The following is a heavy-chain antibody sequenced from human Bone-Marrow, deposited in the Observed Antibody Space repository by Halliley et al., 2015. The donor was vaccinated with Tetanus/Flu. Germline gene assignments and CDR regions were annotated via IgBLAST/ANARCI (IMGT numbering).Heavy chain of an antibody. CDR1: GFDFTTSW. D-gene: IGHD2-2*01. V-gene: IGHV5-51*01. J-gene: IGHJ3*02. CDR3: ASLKSFTTEDAFDI. Sequence: VQLVQSGAEVKKPGESLRISCKGSGFDFTTSWIGWVRQMPGKGLEWMGVVYPDDSDTRYSPSFQGQVTISADKSINSAYVQWGSLKASDTAMYYCASLKSFTTEDAFDIWGQGTRVTFSS. CDR2: VYPDDSDT.